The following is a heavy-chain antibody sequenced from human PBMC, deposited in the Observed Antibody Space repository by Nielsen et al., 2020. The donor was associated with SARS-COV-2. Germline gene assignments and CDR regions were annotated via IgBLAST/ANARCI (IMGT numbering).Heavy chain of an antibody. V-gene: IGHV1-2*06. CDR2: VNPNSGAT. CDR3: ARVRSSSVIWFDP. J-gene: IGHJ5*02. D-gene: IGHD3-10*01. Sequence: ASVKVSCKASGYTFTGHYMHWMRQAPGQGPEWLGRVNPNSGATNYAQKFQGRVTLTRDASINTTYMELTRLTSDDTAVYYCARVRSSSVIWFDPWGQGTLVVVSS. CDR1: GYTFTGHY.